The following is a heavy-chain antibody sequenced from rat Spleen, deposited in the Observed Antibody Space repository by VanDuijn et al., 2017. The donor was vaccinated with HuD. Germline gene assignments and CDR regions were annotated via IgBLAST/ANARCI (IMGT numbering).Heavy chain of an antibody. Sequence: EVQLVESGGGLVQPGRSLKLSCAASGFTFSDYNMAWVRQAPKKGLEWVATISYDGSSTYYRDSVKGRFTISRDNAKSTLYLQMDSLRSEDTATYYCARSAYGFAYWGQGTLVTVSS. V-gene: IGHV5-7*01. CDR2: ISYDGSST. D-gene: IGHD1-11*01. CDR3: ARSAYGFAY. J-gene: IGHJ3*01. CDR1: GFTFSDYN.